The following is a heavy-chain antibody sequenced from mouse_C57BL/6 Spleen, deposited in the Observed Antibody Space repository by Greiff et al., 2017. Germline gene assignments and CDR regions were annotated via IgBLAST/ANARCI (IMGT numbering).Heavy chain of an antibody. Sequence: VQLQQSGPVLVKPGPSVKISCKASGFTFTDYYMHWVKQSHGKSLEWIGLVYPYNGGTSYNKKFKGKATLTVDTSSSTAYMKLNSLTSEDSAVYSCAHYYGSSYFYAMDYWGQGTSVTVSS. D-gene: IGHD1-1*01. J-gene: IGHJ4*01. CDR3: AHYYGSSYFYAMDY. CDR2: VYPYNGGT. V-gene: IGHV1-36*01. CDR1: GFTFTDYY.